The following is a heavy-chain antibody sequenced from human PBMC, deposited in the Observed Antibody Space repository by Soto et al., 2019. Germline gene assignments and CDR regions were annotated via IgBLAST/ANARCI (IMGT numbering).Heavy chain of an antibody. J-gene: IGHJ4*02. V-gene: IGHV4-59*08. CDR1: GGSISSYY. Sequence: QVQLQESGPGLVKPSETLSLTCTVSGGSISSYYWSWIRQPPGKGLEWIGYIYYSGSTNYNPSLKRRVTISVDTSKNQFSLKLSSVTAPDTAVYYCARRWGAAVDYWGQGTLVTVSS. CDR3: ARRWGAAVDY. D-gene: IGHD1-26*01. CDR2: IYYSGST.